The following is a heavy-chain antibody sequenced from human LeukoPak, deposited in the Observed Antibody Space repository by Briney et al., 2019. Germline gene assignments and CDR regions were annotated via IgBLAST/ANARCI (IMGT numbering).Heavy chain of an antibody. CDR1: GXSISSYY. V-gene: IGHV4-59*01. D-gene: IGHD4-17*01. CDR3: ARDYGETVTTGYFDY. Sequence: SETLSLTCTVSGXSISSYYWSWIRQPPGKGLEWIGYIYYSGSTNYNPSLKSRVTISVDTSKNQFSLKLSSVTAADTAVYYCARDYGETVTTGYFDYWGQGTLVTVSS. J-gene: IGHJ4*02. CDR2: IYYSGST.